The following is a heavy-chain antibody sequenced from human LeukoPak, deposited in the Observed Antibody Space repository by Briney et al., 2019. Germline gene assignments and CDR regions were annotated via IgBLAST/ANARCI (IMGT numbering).Heavy chain of an antibody. D-gene: IGHD2-2*01. CDR2: ISYDGSNK. J-gene: IGHJ6*03. CDR3: ARDRKDIVVVPAAVYYYYYMDV. V-gene: IGHV3-30-3*01. CDR1: GFTFSSYA. Sequence: GGSLRLSCAASGFTFSSYAMHWVRQAPGKGLEWVAVISYDGSNKYYADSVKGRFTISRDNSKNTLYLQMNSLRAEDTAVYYCARDRKDIVVVPAAVYYYYYMDVWGKGTTVTVSS.